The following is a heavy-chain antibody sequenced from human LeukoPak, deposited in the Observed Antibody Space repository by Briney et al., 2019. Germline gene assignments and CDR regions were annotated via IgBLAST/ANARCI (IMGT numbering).Heavy chain of an antibody. CDR2: ISAYNGNT. CDR1: GYTFTSYG. Sequence: ASVKVSCKASGYTFTSYGISWVRQAPGQGLEWMGWISAYNGNTNYAQKLQGRVTMTTDTSASTAYMELRSLRSDDTAVYYCAREQQLVRSFGYYYGMGVWGQGTTVTVSS. J-gene: IGHJ6*02. CDR3: AREQQLVRSFGYYYGMGV. V-gene: IGHV1-18*01. D-gene: IGHD6-13*01.